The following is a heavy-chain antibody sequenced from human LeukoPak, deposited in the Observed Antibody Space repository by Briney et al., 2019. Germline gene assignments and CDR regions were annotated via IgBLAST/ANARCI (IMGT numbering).Heavy chain of an antibody. CDR3: ARVNGGSVDY. D-gene: IGHD4-23*01. J-gene: IGHJ4*02. CDR2: IFYSGST. CDR1: GGSISSGDYY. Sequence: SETLSLTCTVSGGSISSGDYYWSWIRQPPGKGLEWIGYIFYSGSTYYNPSLKSRVTISVDTSKNQFSLKLNSVTAADTAVYYCARVNGGSVDYWGQGTLVTVSS. V-gene: IGHV4-30-4*08.